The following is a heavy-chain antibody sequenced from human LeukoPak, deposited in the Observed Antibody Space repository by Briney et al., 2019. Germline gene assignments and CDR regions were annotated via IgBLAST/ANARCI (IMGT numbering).Heavy chain of an antibody. CDR1: GFTFSSYW. Sequence: GGSLGLSCAASGFTFSSYWMSWVRQAPGKGLEWVANIKQDGSEKYYVDSVKGRFTISRDNAKNSLYLQMNSLRAEDTAVYYCARVSGLATNEYFQHWGQGTLVTVSS. CDR3: ARVSGLATNEYFQH. D-gene: IGHD5-12*01. J-gene: IGHJ1*01. V-gene: IGHV3-7*03. CDR2: IKQDGSEK.